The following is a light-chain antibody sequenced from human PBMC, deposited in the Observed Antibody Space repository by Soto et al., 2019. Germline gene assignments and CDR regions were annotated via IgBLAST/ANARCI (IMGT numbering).Light chain of an antibody. CDR2: DAS. V-gene: IGKV1-5*01. J-gene: IGKJ4*01. Sequence: DIQMTQSPSTLPASVGDRVTITCRASQSISGSLAWYQQKPGKAPKLLIYDASSLESGVPSRFSCSGSGTEFTLTISSLQPDDFATYYCQQYKTYPLTFGGGTKVEIK. CDR3: QQYKTYPLT. CDR1: QSISGS.